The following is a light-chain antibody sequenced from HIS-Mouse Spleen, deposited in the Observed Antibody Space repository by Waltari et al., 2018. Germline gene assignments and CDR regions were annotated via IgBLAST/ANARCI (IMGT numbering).Light chain of an antibody. CDR1: QCVSSN. CDR2: GAS. J-gene: IGKJ1*01. Sequence: EIVMTQSPATLSVSPGERATPPCRASQCVSSNLAWYQQQPGQAPRLLIYGASTRATGSPARFMGSGSGTEFTLTISSMQSEDFAVYYCQQYNNWPPWTFGQGTKVEIK. V-gene: IGKV3-15*01. CDR3: QQYNNWPPWT.